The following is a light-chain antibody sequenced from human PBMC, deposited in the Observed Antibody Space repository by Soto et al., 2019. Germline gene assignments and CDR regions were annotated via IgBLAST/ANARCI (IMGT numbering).Light chain of an antibody. Sequence: EVVLTQSPGTLSLSPGERATLSCRASQSFSSSYLAWYQQKPGQAPRLLIYGASNRATGIPDRFSGSGSGTDFTLTISRLEPEDFAVYYCQQYGYSSWTFGQGTKVDIK. CDR1: QSFSSSY. CDR2: GAS. J-gene: IGKJ1*01. CDR3: QQYGYSSWT. V-gene: IGKV3-20*01.